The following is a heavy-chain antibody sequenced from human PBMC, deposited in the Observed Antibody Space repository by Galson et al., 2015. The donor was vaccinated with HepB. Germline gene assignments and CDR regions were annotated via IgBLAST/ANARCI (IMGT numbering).Heavy chain of an antibody. D-gene: IGHD2-2*01. Sequence: QSGAEVKKPGESLKISCKGSGYSFTSYWICWVRQMPGKGLEWMGIIYPGDSDTRYSPSFQGQVTISADKSISTAYLQWSSLKASDTAMYYCARPGYCSSTSCYFDYWGQGTLVTVSS. J-gene: IGHJ4*02. CDR2: IYPGDSDT. CDR3: ARPGYCSSTSCYFDY. CDR1: GYSFTSYW. V-gene: IGHV5-51*01.